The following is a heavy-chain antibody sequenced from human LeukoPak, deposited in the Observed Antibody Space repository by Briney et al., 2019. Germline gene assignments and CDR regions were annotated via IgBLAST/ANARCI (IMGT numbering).Heavy chain of an antibody. CDR2: ISWNSGSI. CDR1: GFTFDDYA. J-gene: IGHJ4*02. D-gene: IGHD6-13*01. CDR3: AKDIYSSSWYYFDY. Sequence: GGSLRLSCAASGFTFDDYAMHWVRQAPGKGLEWVSGISWNSGSIGYADSVKGRFTISRDNAKNSLYLQMNSLRAEDTALYYCAKDIYSSSWYYFDYWGQGTLVTVSS. V-gene: IGHV3-9*01.